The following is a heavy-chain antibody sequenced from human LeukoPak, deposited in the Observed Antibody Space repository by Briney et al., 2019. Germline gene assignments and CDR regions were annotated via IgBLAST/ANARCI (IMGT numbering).Heavy chain of an antibody. CDR2: INPSGGST. Sequence: ASVEISCKASGYTFTSYYMHWVRQAPGQGLEWMGIINPSGGSTRYAQKFQGRVSMTRDMSTSTVYMELGSLRSEDTAVYYCAVKSGSYEFDYWGQGTLVTVSS. J-gene: IGHJ4*02. D-gene: IGHD1-26*01. CDR1: GYTFTSYY. CDR3: AVKSGSYEFDY. V-gene: IGHV1-46*01.